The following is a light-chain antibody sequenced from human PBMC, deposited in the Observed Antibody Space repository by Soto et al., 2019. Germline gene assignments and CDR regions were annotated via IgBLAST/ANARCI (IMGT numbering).Light chain of an antibody. V-gene: IGKV1-12*01. CDR3: QQTSSFPLP. CDR1: QGLGNW. Sequence: DSQVTQSPSSVSASVGDRVTITSRASQGLGNWLAWYQQKPGKAPKLLIYASSSFQSGVTSRFSGSGSGTDFTLTISSLQPEDFATYYCQQTSSFPLPFGGGTKVEI. CDR2: ASS. J-gene: IGKJ4*01.